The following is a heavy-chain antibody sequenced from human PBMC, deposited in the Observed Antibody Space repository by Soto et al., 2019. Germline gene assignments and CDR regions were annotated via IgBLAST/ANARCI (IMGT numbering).Heavy chain of an antibody. CDR2: IIPIFGTA. Sequence: QVQLVQSGAEVKKPGSSVKVSCKASGGTFSSYAISWVRQAPGQGLEWMGGIIPIFGTANYAQQFQGRVTITAHESTRTAYMELSGLSSEETAVYYCERHPGGRGYYYGRDVWGQGTTVTASS. D-gene: IGHD2-15*01. J-gene: IGHJ6*02. CDR3: ERHPGGRGYYYGRDV. CDR1: GGTFSSYA. V-gene: IGHV1-69*12.